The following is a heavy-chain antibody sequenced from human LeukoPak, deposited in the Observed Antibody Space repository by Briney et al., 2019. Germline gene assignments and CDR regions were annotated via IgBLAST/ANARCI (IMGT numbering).Heavy chain of an antibody. V-gene: IGHV4-34*01. D-gene: IGHD3-10*01. J-gene: IGHJ4*02. CDR2: IHNSGTT. Sequence: PSETLSLTCAVSGGPFSGYFWSWIRQSSRKGLEWIGEIHNSGTTNCNPSLNSRVTISEDTSKNQFYLNLSSVTAADTAVYYCARRYYYNLGSFPFDFWGQGTLVTVSS. CDR1: GGPFSGYF. CDR3: ARRYYYNLGSFPFDF.